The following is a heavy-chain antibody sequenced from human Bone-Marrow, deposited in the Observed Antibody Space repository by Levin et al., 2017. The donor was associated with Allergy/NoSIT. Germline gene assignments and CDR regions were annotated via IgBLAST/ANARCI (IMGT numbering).Heavy chain of an antibody. CDR2: ISAYNGDT. Sequence: AASVKVSCKASGYTFTSYGISWVRQAPGQGLEWMGWISAYNGDTNYAQKLQGRVTMTTDTPTSTAYMELRSLRSDDTAVYYCARDWGKAVAGPTGFDPWGQGTLVTVSS. V-gene: IGHV1-18*01. D-gene: IGHD6-19*01. CDR1: GYTFTSYG. J-gene: IGHJ5*02. CDR3: ARDWGKAVAGPTGFDP.